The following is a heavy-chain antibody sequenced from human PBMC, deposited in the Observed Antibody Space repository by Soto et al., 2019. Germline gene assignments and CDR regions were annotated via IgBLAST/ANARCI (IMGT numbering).Heavy chain of an antibody. V-gene: IGHV1-18*01. CDR1: GYSYTRYA. CDR3: AMVDVYVTPSPQDV. CDR2: INTYNGNT. D-gene: IGHD3-16*01. J-gene: IGHJ6*02. Sequence: QVQLVQSGAEVKNPGASVKVSCKASGYSYTRYAIGWARHAPGQGLEWMGWINTYNGNTNYAQNVQGRVTLTTDTSLSTAYMEMRSLRSNDTAIYYCAMVDVYVTPSPQDVWGQGTTVIVSS.